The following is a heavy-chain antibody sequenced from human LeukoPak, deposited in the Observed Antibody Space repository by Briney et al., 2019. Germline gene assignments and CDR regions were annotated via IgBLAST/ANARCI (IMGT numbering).Heavy chain of an antibody. Sequence: GGSLRLSCAASGFTFSSYAMHWVRQAPGKGLEWVAVISYDGSNKYYADSVKGRFTISRDNSKNTLYLQMNSLRAEDTAVYYCARAGYCSGGSCYSDYYYYYMDVWGKGTTVTVSS. CDR1: GFTFSSYA. V-gene: IGHV3-30*04. J-gene: IGHJ6*03. D-gene: IGHD2-15*01. CDR2: ISYDGSNK. CDR3: ARAGYCSGGSCYSDYYYYYMDV.